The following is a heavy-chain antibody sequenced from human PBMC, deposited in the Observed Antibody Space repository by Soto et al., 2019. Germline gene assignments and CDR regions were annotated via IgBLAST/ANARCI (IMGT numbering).Heavy chain of an antibody. V-gene: IGHV3-30*18. CDR1: GFTFSSYG. Sequence: QVQLVESGGGVVQPGRSLRLSCEVSGFTFSSYGMHWVRQAPGKGLEWVAVISYDGSNKYYADSVKGRFTISRDNSKNTLYLQMNSLRVEDTAVYYCAKVDDYHDSGGYQYAVGGYYHGMDVWGQGTTVTVSS. J-gene: IGHJ6*02. CDR2: ISYDGSNK. D-gene: IGHD3-22*01. CDR3: AKVDDYHDSGGYQYAVGGYYHGMDV.